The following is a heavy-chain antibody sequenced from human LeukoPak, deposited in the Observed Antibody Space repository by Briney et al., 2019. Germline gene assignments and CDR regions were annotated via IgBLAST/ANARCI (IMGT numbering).Heavy chain of an antibody. Sequence: SETLSLTXAVYGGSFSGYYWSWIRQPPGKGLEWIGEINHSGSTNYNPSLKSRVTISVDTSKNQFSLKLSSVTAADTAVYYCARGVVGATHDWGQGTLVTVSS. D-gene: IGHD1-26*01. V-gene: IGHV4-34*01. CDR2: INHSGST. J-gene: IGHJ4*02. CDR3: ARGVVGATHD. CDR1: GGSFSGYY.